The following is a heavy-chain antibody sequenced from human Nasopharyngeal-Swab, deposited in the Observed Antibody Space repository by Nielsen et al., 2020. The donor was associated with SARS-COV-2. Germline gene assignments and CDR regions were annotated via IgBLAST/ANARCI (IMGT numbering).Heavy chain of an antibody. J-gene: IGHJ5*01. Sequence: SETLSLTCTVSGGSISSSSYYWGWIRQPPGKGLEWIGSIYYSGSTYYNPSLKSRVTISVDTSKNQFSLRLTSVTAADTAVYYCARSPGSVAGTTNWFDSWGHGILVTASS. CDR3: ARSPGSVAGTTNWFDS. CDR1: GGSISSSSYY. V-gene: IGHV4-39*01. CDR2: IYYSGST. D-gene: IGHD1-1*01.